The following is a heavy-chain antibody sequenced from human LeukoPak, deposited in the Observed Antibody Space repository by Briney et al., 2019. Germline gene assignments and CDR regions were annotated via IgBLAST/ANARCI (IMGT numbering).Heavy chain of an antibody. V-gene: IGHV3-48*03. D-gene: IGHD4-23*01. CDR2: IYTDNTV. Sequence: GGSLRLSCVASGFTFSNYAFSWVRQAPGKGLEWVSHIYTDNTVYQLDSFKGRFTISRDNAKNSLYLQMNSPRVEDTAVYYCARASNSHFQSWGQGTLVTLSS. CDR3: ARASNSHFQS. J-gene: IGHJ4*02. CDR1: GFTFSNYA.